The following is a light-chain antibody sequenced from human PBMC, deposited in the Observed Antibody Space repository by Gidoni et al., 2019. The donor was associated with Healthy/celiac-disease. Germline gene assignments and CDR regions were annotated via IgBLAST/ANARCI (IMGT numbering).Light chain of an antibody. CDR3: QQRSNWPLT. J-gene: IGKJ4*01. CDR1: QSVSSY. CDR2: DAS. Sequence: EIVLTQSPATLSVSPGERATLSCRASQSVSSYLAWYQQKPGKAPRLLLYDASNRATGIPARFSGSGSGTDFTLTISSLEPEDFAVYYCQQRSNWPLTFGGGTKVEIK. V-gene: IGKV3-11*01.